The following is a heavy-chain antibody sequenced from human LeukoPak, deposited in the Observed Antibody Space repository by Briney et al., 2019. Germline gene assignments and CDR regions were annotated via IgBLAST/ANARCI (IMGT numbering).Heavy chain of an antibody. CDR1: GGSFSGYY. Sequence: SETLSLTCAVYGGSFSGYYWSWIRQPPGKGLEWIGEINHSGSTNYNPSLKSRVTISVDTSKNQFSLKLSSVTAADTAVYYCARYSELVNYYSYYGMDXWGQGTTVTVS. D-gene: IGHD1-7*01. CDR2: INHSGST. J-gene: IGHJ6*02. CDR3: ARYSELVNYYSYYGMDX. V-gene: IGHV4-34*01.